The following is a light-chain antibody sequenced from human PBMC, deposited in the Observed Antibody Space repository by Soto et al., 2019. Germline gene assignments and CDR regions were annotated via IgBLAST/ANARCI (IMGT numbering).Light chain of an antibody. CDR2: RAS. CDR1: QSVNVL. J-gene: IGKJ5*01. Sequence: EVVLTQSPATLAVSPGEGATISCKASQSVNVLLAWYQQKPGQAPRLLIYRASTRETGIPARFSGSGAGTECTLTISSLQSEDVEVDYCQQYNNWPITFGQGTRLEIK. CDR3: QQYNNWPIT. V-gene: IGKV3-15*01.